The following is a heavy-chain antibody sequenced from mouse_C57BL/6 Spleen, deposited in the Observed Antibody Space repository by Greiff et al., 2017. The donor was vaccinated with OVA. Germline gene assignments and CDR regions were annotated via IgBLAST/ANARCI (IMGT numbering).Heavy chain of an antibody. V-gene: IGHV1-80*01. J-gene: IGHJ4*01. CDR2: IYPGDGDT. CDR3: ARFRQDYYGRREAMDY. D-gene: IGHD1-1*01. CDR1: GYAFSSYW. Sequence: QVQLQQSGAELVKPGASVKISCKASGYAFSSYWMNWVKQRPGTGLEWIGQIYPGDGDTNYNGKFKGKATLTAAKSSSPAYMQLSSLTSADSAVYFCARFRQDYYGRREAMDYWGQGTSVTVSS.